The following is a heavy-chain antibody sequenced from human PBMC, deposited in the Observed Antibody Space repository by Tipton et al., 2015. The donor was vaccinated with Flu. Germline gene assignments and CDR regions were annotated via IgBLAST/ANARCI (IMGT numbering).Heavy chain of an antibody. CDR2: IFYTGNT. D-gene: IGHD2/OR15-2a*01. J-gene: IGHJ5*02. CDR1: GGSISDYY. CDR3: ARVNRSWLVP. V-gene: IGHV4-59*13. Sequence: TLSLTCSLSGGSISDYYYTWIRQPPGRGLEWIGSIFYTGNTDYSPSLKGRVTISLDTSKNQFSLELTSMTAADTAVYYCARVNRSWLVPWGQGTLVTVSS.